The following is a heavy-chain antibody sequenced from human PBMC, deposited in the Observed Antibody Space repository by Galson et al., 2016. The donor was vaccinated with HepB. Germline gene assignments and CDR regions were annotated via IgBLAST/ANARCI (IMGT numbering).Heavy chain of an antibody. J-gene: IGHJ6*02. V-gene: IGHV4-34*01. CDR2: IAHSGST. CDR1: GESFSTYY. Sequence: SETLSLTCGVYGESFSTYYWSWIRQSPGMGLEWIGEIAHSGSTNYNPSLKSRVSISVDTSKNQYSLRLSSVTAADTAVCYCTRTGYWYGLDVWGQGTTVTVSS. CDR3: TRTGYWYGLDV.